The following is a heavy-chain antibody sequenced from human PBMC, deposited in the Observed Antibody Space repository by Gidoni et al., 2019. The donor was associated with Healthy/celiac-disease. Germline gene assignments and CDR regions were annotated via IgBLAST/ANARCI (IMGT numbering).Heavy chain of an antibody. CDR2: ISSSSSTI. J-gene: IGHJ6*02. D-gene: IGHD6-13*01. CDR1: GFTFSRYS. V-gene: IGHV3-48*01. CDR3: ARDEASSPADYYYYGMDV. Sequence: EVQLVESGGGLVQPGGSLRLSCAASGFTFSRYSMNWVRQAPGKGLEWVSYISSSSSTIYYADSVKGRFTISRDNAKNSLYLQMNSLRAEDTAVYYCARDEASSPADYYYYGMDVWGQGTTVTVSS.